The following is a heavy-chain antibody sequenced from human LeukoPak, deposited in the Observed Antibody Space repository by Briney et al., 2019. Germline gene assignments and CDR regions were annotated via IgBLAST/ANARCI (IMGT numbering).Heavy chain of an antibody. D-gene: IGHD4-23*01. CDR2: ISGSGGST. CDR3: AREYEVVTERGDYDGA. Sequence: PGGSLRLSCAASGFTFSSYAMSWVRQAPGKGLEWVSAISGSGGSTYYADSVKGRFTISRDNSKNTLYLQMNSLRAEDTAVYYCAREYEVVTERGDYDGAWGQGTLVTVSS. J-gene: IGHJ4*02. CDR1: GFTFSSYA. V-gene: IGHV3-23*01.